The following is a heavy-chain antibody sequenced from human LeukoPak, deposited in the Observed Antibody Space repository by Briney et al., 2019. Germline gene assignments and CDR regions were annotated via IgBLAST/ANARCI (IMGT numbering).Heavy chain of an antibody. J-gene: IGHJ4*02. CDR2: FDPEDGET. V-gene: IGHV1-24*01. CDR3: APCLRYFDCPFDY. Sequence: GASVKVSCKVSGYTLTELSMHWVRQAPGKGLEWMGGFDPEDGETIYAQKFQGRVTMTEDTSTDTAYMGLSSLRSEDTAVYYCAPCLRYFDCPFDYWGQGTLITVSS. D-gene: IGHD3-9*01. CDR1: GYTLTELS.